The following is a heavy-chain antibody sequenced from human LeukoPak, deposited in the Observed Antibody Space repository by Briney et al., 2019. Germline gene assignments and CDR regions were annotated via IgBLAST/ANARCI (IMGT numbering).Heavy chain of an antibody. CDR3: AKEGTWGTLDY. Sequence: PGGSLRLSCAASGLTFSSYAMSWVRQAPGKGLEWVSGISGSGGNTNYADSVKGRFTISRDNSKHTLHLQVNSLRAEDTAVYYCAKEGTWGTLDYWGQGTPVTVSS. D-gene: IGHD3-16*01. CDR1: GLTFSSYA. CDR2: ISGSGGNT. J-gene: IGHJ4*02. V-gene: IGHV3-23*01.